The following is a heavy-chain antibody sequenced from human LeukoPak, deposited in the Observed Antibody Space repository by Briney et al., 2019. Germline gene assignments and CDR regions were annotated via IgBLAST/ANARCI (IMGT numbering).Heavy chain of an antibody. CDR3: ARPRRGRDFWSGYSNWFDP. Sequence: SQTLSLTCTVSGGSISSGGYYWSWIRQHPGKGLEWIGYIYYSGSTYYNPSLKSRVTISVDTSKNQFSLKLSSVTAADTAVYYCARPRRGRDFWSGYSNWFDPWGQGTLVTVSS. CDR1: GGSISSGGYY. J-gene: IGHJ5*02. D-gene: IGHD3-3*01. V-gene: IGHV4-31*03. CDR2: IYYSGST.